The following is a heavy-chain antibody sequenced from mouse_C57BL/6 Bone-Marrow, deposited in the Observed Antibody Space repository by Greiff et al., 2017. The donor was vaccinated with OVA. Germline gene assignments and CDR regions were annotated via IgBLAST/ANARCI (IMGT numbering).Heavy chain of an antibody. D-gene: IGHD2-3*01. Sequence: QVQLQPSGAELVRPGTSVKLSCKASGYTFTSYWMHWVKQRPGPGLEWIGVIDPSDSYTNYNQKFKGKATLTVDTSYSTAYMQLISRTSDDSAVYDCARNPDVYYVGFAYWGQGTLVTVSA. CDR1: GYTFTSYW. J-gene: IGHJ3*01. CDR2: IDPSDSYT. V-gene: IGHV1-59*01. CDR3: ARNPDVYYVGFAY.